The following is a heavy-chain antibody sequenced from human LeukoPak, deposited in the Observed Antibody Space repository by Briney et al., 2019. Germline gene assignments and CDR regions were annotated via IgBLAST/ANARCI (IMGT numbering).Heavy chain of an antibody. V-gene: IGHV4-59*12. CDR3: ARASITMVRGVISLWFDP. CDR2: IYYSGST. D-gene: IGHD3-10*01. CDR1: GGSISSYY. Sequence: SETLSLTCTVSGGSISSYYWSWIRQPPGKGLEWIGYIYYSGSTNYNPSLKSRVTISVDTSKNQFSLKLSSVTAADTAVYYCARASITMVRGVISLWFDPWGQGTLVTVSS. J-gene: IGHJ5*02.